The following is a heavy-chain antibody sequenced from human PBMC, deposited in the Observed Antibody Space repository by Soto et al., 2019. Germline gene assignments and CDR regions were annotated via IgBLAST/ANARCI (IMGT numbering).Heavy chain of an antibody. CDR2: ISGSGGST. J-gene: IGHJ3*02. CDR3: AKGTRQTYDYIWGSSYNAFDI. CDR1: GFTFSSYA. D-gene: IGHD3-16*01. Sequence: GGSLRLSCAASGFTFSSYAMSWVRQAPGKGLDWVSAISGSGGSTYYADSVKGRFTISRDNSKNTLYLQMNSLRAEDTAVYYCAKGTRQTYDYIWGSSYNAFDIWGQGTMVTVSS. V-gene: IGHV3-23*01.